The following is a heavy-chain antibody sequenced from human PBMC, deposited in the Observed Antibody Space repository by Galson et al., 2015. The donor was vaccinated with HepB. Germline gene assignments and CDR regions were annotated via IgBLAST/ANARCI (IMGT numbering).Heavy chain of an antibody. CDR3: ARGIVVPAAINDY. CDR2: INPNSGGT. V-gene: IGHV1-2*02. D-gene: IGHD2-2*01. CDR1: GYTFTGYY. Sequence: SVKVSCKASGYTFTGYYMHWVRQAPGQGLEWMGWINPNSGGTNYAQKFQGRVTMTRDTSISTAYMELSRLRSDDTAVYYCARGIVVPAAINDYWGQGTLVTVSS. J-gene: IGHJ4*02.